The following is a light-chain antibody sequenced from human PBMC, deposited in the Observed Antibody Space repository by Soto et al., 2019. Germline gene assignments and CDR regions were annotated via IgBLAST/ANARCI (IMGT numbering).Light chain of an antibody. J-gene: IGLJ7*01. CDR2: DVT. V-gene: IGLV2-14*03. CDR3: SSYTSSNIPV. CDR1: SSDVGGYNY. Sequence: QSALTQPASVSGSPGQSITISCTGTSSDVGGYNYVSWYQHHPGKAPKLMIYDVTNRPSGVSNRFSGSKSGNTASLTISGIQAEDEADYYCSSYTSSNIPVFGGGTQLTVL.